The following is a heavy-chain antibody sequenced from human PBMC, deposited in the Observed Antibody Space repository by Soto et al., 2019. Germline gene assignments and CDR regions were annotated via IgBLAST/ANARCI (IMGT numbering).Heavy chain of an antibody. Sequence: GGSLRLSCAASGFAFSSAWMSWVRQAPGKGLEWVGRLKSEAAGGTTDYAAPVKGRFTISRDDSKNTLYLQMNSLKTDDTAVYYCSYDSSRGDYWGLGSLVTVCS. V-gene: IGHV3-15*01. D-gene: IGHD3-22*01. J-gene: IGHJ4*02. CDR2: LKSEAAGGTT. CDR1: GFAFSSAW. CDR3: SYDSSRGDY.